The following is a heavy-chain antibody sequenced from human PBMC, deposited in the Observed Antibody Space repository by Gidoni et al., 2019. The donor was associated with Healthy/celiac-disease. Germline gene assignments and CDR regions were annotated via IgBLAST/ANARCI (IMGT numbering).Heavy chain of an antibody. CDR3: ARGDYYGYWFDY. J-gene: IGHJ4*02. V-gene: IGHV3-48*03. D-gene: IGHD3-10*01. CDR2: ISSSGSTM. Sequence: EVQLVESGGGLVQPGGSLRLSCAASGVTFSSYEMNWVRQAPGKGLEWVSYISSSGSTMYYADSVKGRFTISRDNAKNSLYLQMNSLRAEDTAVYYCARGDYYGYWFDYWGQGTLVTVSS. CDR1: GVTFSSYE.